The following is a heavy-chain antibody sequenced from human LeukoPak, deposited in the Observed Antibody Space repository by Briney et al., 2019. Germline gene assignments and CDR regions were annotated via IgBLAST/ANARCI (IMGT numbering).Heavy chain of an antibody. CDR3: AKLGIPMIGGV. CDR1: GFTFSSYV. CDR2: IRSSGSTI. J-gene: IGHJ6*04. D-gene: IGHD3-10*02. Sequence: PGGSLRLSWAAGGFTFSSYVMKVGRQAAGKGVWVVSYIRSSGSTIYYADAVKGRFTISRDNAKNTLSAQMNSLRADDTAVDYCAKLGIPMIGGVWGKGTTVTISS. V-gene: IGHV3-48*03.